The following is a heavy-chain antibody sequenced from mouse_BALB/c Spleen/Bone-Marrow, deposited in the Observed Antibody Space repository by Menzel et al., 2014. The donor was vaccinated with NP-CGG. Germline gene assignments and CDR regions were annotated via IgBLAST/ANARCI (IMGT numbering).Heavy chain of an antibody. CDR2: IYPANGNT. CDR1: GFNIIYAY. CDR3: AGEPGEVNY. D-gene: IGHD2-13*01. V-gene: IGHV14-3*02. Sequence: EVQLQQSGAELAKPGASVKLPCTASGFNIIYAYIHWVKRRPEQGLEWIGRIYPANGNTNYDPKFQGKATITADTSSNTHCLHSNRQTSEDTTVCYCAGEPGEVNYSGDGTLVTVSA. J-gene: IGHJ3*01.